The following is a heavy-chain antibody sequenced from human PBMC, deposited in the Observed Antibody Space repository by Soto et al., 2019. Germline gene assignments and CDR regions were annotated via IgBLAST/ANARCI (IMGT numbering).Heavy chain of an antibody. CDR1: GFIFSNYP. CDR2: ISPSGSNA. V-gene: IGHV3-23*01. Sequence: EVQLLESGGGLVQHGGSLRLSCAVSGFIFSNYPMSWVRQAPGKGLEWVSSISPSGSNAYYADSVRGRFTMSRDNSENRLHLQMNSLRAEDTAVYFCAKRDNSGWYSLDCWGQGTLVTVSS. J-gene: IGHJ4*02. CDR3: AKRDNSGWYSLDC. D-gene: IGHD6-19*01.